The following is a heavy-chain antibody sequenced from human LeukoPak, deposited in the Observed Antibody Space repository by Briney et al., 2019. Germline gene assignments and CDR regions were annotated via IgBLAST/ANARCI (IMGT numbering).Heavy chain of an antibody. CDR2: ISWNSGSI. J-gene: IGHJ4*02. D-gene: IGHD3-22*01. Sequence: GGSLRLSCAASGFTFDDYAMHWVRQAPGKGLEWVSGISWNSGSIGYADSVKGRFTISRDNAKNSLYLQMNSLRAEDTALYYCAKGEYYDSSGYYFYWGQRTLVTVSS. CDR1: GFTFDDYA. CDR3: AKGEYYDSSGYYFY. V-gene: IGHV3-9*01.